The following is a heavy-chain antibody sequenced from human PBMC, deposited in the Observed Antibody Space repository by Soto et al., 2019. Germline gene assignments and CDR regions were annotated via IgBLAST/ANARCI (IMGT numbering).Heavy chain of an antibody. Sequence: ASETLSLTCSVSGGSIISNYWSWVRQPPGKGLEWIGHIYYTGSTKYNPSLKSRVSTSADTSKNQFSLRLSSVTAADTAVYYCARHFSGSNTLVPWYHFDNWGPGTLVTVSS. V-gene: IGHV4-59*08. CDR2: IYYTGST. CDR1: GGSIISNY. CDR3: ARHFSGSNTLVPWYHFDN. J-gene: IGHJ4*02. D-gene: IGHD3-10*01.